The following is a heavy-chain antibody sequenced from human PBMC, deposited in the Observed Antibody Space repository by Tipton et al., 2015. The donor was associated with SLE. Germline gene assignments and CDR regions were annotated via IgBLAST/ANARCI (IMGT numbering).Heavy chain of an antibody. J-gene: IGHJ4*02. CDR1: GGSFSGYY. V-gene: IGHV4-34*01. D-gene: IGHD4-23*01. CDR3: AGWTTVVRDAY. Sequence: TLSLTCAVYGGSFSGYYWSWVRQPPGKGLEWIGEINHSGSTNYNPSLKSRVTISVDTSKNQFSLKLNSVTAGDTAVYYCAGWTTVVRDAYWGQGTLVTVSS. CDR2: INHSGST.